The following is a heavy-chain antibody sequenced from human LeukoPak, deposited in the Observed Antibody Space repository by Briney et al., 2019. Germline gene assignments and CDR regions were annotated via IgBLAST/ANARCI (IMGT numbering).Heavy chain of an antibody. CDR1: GFTFSSYR. CDR2: ISSDGSRT. Sequence: GGSLRLSCAASGFTFSSYRMHWVRHAPGKGLVWVSCISSDGSRTNYADSVKGRFTISRDNAKNTLSLQMNSLRAEDTAVFYCVRDAWMASTPLDYWGQGTLVTVPS. D-gene: IGHD5-24*01. V-gene: IGHV3-74*01. J-gene: IGHJ4*02. CDR3: VRDAWMASTPLDY.